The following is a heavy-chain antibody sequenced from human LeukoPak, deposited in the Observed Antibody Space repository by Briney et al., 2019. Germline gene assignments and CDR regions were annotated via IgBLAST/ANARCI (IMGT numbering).Heavy chain of an antibody. CDR3: ARNTTVTDWYFGL. Sequence: PSETLSLTCTVSGGAISSSSHYWGWIRQPPGKGLEWIGSIYHSGSTVYNPSLKSRVAISVDTSRNQFSLKLSSVTASDTAVYYCARNTTVTDWYFGLWGRGTLVTVSS. D-gene: IGHD4-17*01. CDR2: IYHSGST. V-gene: IGHV4-39*01. CDR1: GGAISSSSHY. J-gene: IGHJ2*01.